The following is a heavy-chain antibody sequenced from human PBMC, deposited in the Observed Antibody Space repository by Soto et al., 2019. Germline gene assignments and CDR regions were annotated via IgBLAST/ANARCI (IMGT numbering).Heavy chain of an antibody. CDR1: GFXFRDYI. V-gene: IGHV3-21*01. CDR3: VRKDFDSASYDFDV. D-gene: IGHD3-16*01. J-gene: IGHJ4*02. CDR2: ISSKSTYT. Sequence: GXLRLSCEFSGFXFRDYIMIWVRHAPGKGLEWVSSISSKSTYTYYADSVEGRFTISRDNAKNSLYLQMNSMSAEDTAIYYCVRKDFDSASYDFDVWGQGTQVTVSS.